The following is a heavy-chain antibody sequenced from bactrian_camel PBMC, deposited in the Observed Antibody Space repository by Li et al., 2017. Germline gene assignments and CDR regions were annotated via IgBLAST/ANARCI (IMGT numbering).Heavy chain of an antibody. CDR1: RYTYSSNC. J-gene: IGHJ6*01. D-gene: IGHD3*01. V-gene: IGHV3S1*01. Sequence: VQLVESGGGSVQAGGSLRLSCTASRYTYSSNCMGWFRQTPGNEREGVAAIWTGGGSTFYADSVKGRFTISRDNAKNTMYLQMNSLKPEDTAMYYCAATSYGLILSCSAALADFGYWGQGTQVTVSS. CDR2: IWTGGGST. CDR3: AATSYGLILSCSAALADFGY.